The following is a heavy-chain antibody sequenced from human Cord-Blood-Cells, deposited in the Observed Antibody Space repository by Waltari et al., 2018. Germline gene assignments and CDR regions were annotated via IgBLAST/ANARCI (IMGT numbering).Heavy chain of an antibody. J-gene: IGHJ3*02. CDR2: LSYDGINK. CDR3: ATTTVTTLDAFDI. Sequence: QVQLVESGGGVVQPGRSLRLSCAASGFTFSSYGMHWVRQAPGKGLEWVAVLSYDGINKYYADSVKGRFTSSRDNSKNTLYLQMNSLGAEDTAVYYCATTTVTTLDAFDIWGQGTMVTVSS. V-gene: IGHV3-30*03. D-gene: IGHD4-17*01. CDR1: GFTFSSYG.